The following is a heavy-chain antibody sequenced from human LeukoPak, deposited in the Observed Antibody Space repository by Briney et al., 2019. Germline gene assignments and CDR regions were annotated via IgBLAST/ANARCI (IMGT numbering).Heavy chain of an antibody. J-gene: IGHJ5*02. CDR2: INHSGST. CDR1: GGSFSGYY. Sequence: SEILSLTCAVYGGSFSGYYWSWIRQPPGKGLEWIGEINHSGSTNYNPSLKSRVTISVDTSKNQFSLKLSSVTAADTAVYYCARGRVNSNYVNWFDPWGQGTLVTVSS. D-gene: IGHD4-11*01. CDR3: ARGRVNSNYVNWFDP. V-gene: IGHV4-34*01.